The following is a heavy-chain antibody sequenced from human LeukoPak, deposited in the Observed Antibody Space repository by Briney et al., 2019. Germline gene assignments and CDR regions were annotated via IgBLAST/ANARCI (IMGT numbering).Heavy chain of an antibody. CDR1: GGTFSSYA. CDR2: IIPIFGTA. CDR3: AREAPMVRGVNDYYYYGMDV. Sequence: GSSVKVSCKASGGTFSSYAISWVRQAPGQGLEWMGGIIPIFGTANYAQKFQGRVTITADESTSTAYMELSSLRSEDTAVYYCAREAPMVRGVNDYYYYGMDVWGQGTTVTVSS. J-gene: IGHJ6*02. V-gene: IGHV1-69*01. D-gene: IGHD3-10*01.